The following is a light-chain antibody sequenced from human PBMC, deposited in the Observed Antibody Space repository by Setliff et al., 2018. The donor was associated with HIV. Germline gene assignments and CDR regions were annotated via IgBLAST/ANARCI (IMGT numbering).Light chain of an antibody. CDR2: GVT. CDR1: GRDIGGYNY. V-gene: IGLV2-14*03. CDR3: SSYSINNLYV. J-gene: IGLJ1*01. Sequence: QSVLAQPASVSGSPGQSITISCIGTGRDIGGYNYVSWYQQHPGKAPKLIIYGVTKRPSGVSNRFSGSKSGNTASLTISGLQTEDEADYYCSSYSINNLYVFATGTKVTVL.